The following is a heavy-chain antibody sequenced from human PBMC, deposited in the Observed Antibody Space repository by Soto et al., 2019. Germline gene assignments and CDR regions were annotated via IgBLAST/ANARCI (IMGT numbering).Heavy chain of an antibody. Sequence: SETLSLTCTVSGVSISSGHDYWGWIRQPPGKGLEWIGSIYYSGSTYYNPSLKSPVTISADTSKNQFSLRLSSVTAADTAVYYCARVSGTYSSFLDYWGQGTLVTVSS. CDR2: IYYSGST. CDR3: ARVSGTYSSFLDY. J-gene: IGHJ4*02. D-gene: IGHD5-18*01. CDR1: GVSISSGHDY. V-gene: IGHV4-39*01.